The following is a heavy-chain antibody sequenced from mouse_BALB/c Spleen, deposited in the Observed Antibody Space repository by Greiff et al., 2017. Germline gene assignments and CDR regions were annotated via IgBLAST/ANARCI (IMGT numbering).Heavy chain of an antibody. CDR2: ISSGSSTI. D-gene: IGHD3-1*01. J-gene: IGHJ4*01. V-gene: IGHV5-17*02. CDR3: ARRSSGYAMDY. CDR1: GFTFSSFG. Sequence: DVMLVESGGGLVQPGGSRKLSCAASGFTFSSFGMHWVRQAPEKGLEWVAYISSGSSTIYYADTVKGRFTISRDNPKNTLFLQMTSLRSEDTAMYYCARRSSGYAMDYWGQGTSVTVSS.